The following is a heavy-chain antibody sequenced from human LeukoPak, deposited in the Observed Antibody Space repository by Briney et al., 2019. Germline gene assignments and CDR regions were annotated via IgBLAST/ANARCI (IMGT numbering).Heavy chain of an antibody. CDR2: INPNSGGT. J-gene: IGHJ4*02. Sequence: ASVKVSCKASGYTFTGYYMHWVRQAPGQGLEWMGRINPNSGGTNYAQKFQGRVTMTRDTSISTAYMELSTLRSEDTAVYYCARGSSSDWPLGYWGRGILVTVSS. D-gene: IGHD6-19*01. V-gene: IGHV1-2*06. CDR3: ARGSSSDWPLGY. CDR1: GYTFTGYY.